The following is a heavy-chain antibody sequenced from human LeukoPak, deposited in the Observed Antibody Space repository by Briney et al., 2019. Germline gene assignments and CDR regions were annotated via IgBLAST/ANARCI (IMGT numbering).Heavy chain of an antibody. D-gene: IGHD6-13*01. CDR2: IKPDGSAE. J-gene: IGHJ4*02. CDR1: GFTFSSYA. V-gene: IGHV3-7*01. CDR3: ARANNSSRHN. Sequence: GGSLRLSCAASGFTFSSYAMSWVRQAPGRGLDWVANIKPDGSAEYYAASVKGRFTVSRDNAKNSLYLQMNSLRVEDTAVYYCARANNSSRHNWGQGTLVTVSS.